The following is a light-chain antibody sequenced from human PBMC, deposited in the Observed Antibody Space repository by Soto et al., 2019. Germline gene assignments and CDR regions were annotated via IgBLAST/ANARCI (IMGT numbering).Light chain of an antibody. CDR3: NSYTSSNTRDV. CDR2: EVS. Sequence: QSALTQPASVSGSPGQSITISCTGTSSDVGDYNFVSWYQQHPGKAPKLMIYEVSHRPSGVSNRFSGSKSGNTASLTISGLQADDEADYYCNSYTSSNTRDVFGTGTKVTVL. V-gene: IGLV2-14*01. J-gene: IGLJ1*01. CDR1: SSDVGDYNF.